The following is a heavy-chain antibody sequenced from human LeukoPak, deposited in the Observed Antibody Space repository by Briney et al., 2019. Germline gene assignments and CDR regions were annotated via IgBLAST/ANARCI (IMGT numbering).Heavy chain of an antibody. CDR3: ARVYCSGGSCSTGDYFDY. CDR2: ISSSSTI. J-gene: IGHJ4*02. Sequence: PGGSLRLSCAASGFTFSSYSMNWVRQAPGKGLEWVSYISSSSTIYYADSVKGRFTISRDNAKNSLYLQMNSLRAKDTAVYYCARVYCSGGSCSTGDYFDYWGQGTLVTVSS. D-gene: IGHD2-15*01. CDR1: GFTFSSYS. V-gene: IGHV3-48*01.